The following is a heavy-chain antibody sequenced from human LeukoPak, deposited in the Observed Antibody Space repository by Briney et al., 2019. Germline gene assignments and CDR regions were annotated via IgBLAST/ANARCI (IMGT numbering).Heavy chain of an antibody. CDR3: AKDVRSGSYIFFCAFDI. V-gene: IGHV3-9*01. CDR1: GFTFDDYA. CDR2: ISWNSGSI. D-gene: IGHD1-26*01. J-gene: IGHJ3*02. Sequence: PGRSLRLSCAASGFTFDDYAMYWVRQAPGKGLEWVSGISWNSGSIGYADSVKGRFTISRDNAKNSLYLQMNSLRAEDTALYYCAKDVRSGSYIFFCAFDIWGQGTMVTVSS.